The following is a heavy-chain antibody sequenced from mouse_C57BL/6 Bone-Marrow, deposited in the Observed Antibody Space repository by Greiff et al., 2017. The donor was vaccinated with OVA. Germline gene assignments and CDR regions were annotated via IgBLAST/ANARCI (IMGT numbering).Heavy chain of an antibody. CDR3: ARENCDGYFDD. V-gene: IGHV1-63*01. J-gene: IGHJ2*01. CDR2: IYPGGGYT. Sequence: VQLQQSGAELVRPGTSVKMSCTASGYTFTNYWIGWAKQRPGHGLEWIGDIYPGGGYTNYNEKFKGTATLTADKSSSTAYMQVSSLTSEDSAIYYGARENCDGYFDDWGKGTTLTVSS. CDR1: GYTFTNYW. D-gene: IGHD4-1*01.